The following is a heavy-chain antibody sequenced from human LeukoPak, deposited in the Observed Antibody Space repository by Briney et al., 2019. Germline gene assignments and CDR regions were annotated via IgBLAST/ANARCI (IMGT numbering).Heavy chain of an antibody. CDR1: GGTFRGYY. CDR3: ARSLLWPTGAFDI. Sequence: KPSETLSLTCVLYGGTFRGYYWNWIRQSPGKGLEWIGEINHSGSTTYNPAFKSRVTISVDTSKRQFSLKLNSLTAADTALYFCARSLLWPTGAFDIWDQGTMVTVSS. D-gene: IGHD2/OR15-2a*01. J-gene: IGHJ3*02. V-gene: IGHV4-34*01. CDR2: INHSGST.